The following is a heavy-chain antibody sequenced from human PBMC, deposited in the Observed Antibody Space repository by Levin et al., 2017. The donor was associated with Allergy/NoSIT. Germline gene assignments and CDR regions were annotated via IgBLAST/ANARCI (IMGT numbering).Heavy chain of an antibody. CDR1: GFSLSTSGVG. CDR3: AHYNYISGSYFVYAFDI. V-gene: IGHV2-5*02. D-gene: IGHD3-10*01. J-gene: IGHJ3*02. Sequence: SGPTLVKPTQTLTLTCTFSGFSLSTSGVGVGWIRQPPGKALEWLALIYWDDDKRYSPSLKSRLTITKDTSKNQVVLTMTNVDPVDTATYYCAHYNYISGSYFVYAFDIWGQGTMVTVSS. CDR2: IYWDDDK.